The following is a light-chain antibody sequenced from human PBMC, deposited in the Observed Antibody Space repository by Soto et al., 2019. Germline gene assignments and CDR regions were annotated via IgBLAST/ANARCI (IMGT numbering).Light chain of an antibody. CDR1: ESVRDE. V-gene: IGKV3-11*01. Sequence: EAVLTQSPATLSLSPGERATLSCRASESVRDELGWYQQKPGQAPRLLIFDSSNRATGIAARFSGSGYGTDFTLIISSLEPEDFAVYYWQQRLSWPITFGQRTRLEI. CDR2: DSS. J-gene: IGKJ5*01. CDR3: QQRLSWPIT.